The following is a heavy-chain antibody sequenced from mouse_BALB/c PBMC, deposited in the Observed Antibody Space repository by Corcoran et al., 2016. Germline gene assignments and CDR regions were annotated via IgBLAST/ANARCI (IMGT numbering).Heavy chain of an antibody. CDR1: GFNIKDTY. V-gene: IGHV14-3*02. CDR2: IDPANGNT. Sequence: EVQLQQSEAELVKPGASVKLSCTASGFNIKDTYMHWVKQRPEQGLEWIGRIDPANGNTKYDPKFQGKSTITADTSSNTAYLQLSSLTSEDTAFYYCAISNDRYDGDWYFDVWGAGTTVTVSS. CDR3: AISNDRYDGDWYFDV. J-gene: IGHJ1*01. D-gene: IGHD2-14*01.